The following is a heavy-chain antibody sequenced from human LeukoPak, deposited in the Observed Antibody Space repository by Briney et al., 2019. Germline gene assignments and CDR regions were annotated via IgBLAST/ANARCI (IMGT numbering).Heavy chain of an antibody. Sequence: GGSLRLSCAASGFTFSSYAVHWVRQAPGRGLEWVAVISYDGRHKYYADSVEGRFTISRDTSKNTLYLQMNSLRPEDTAVYYCARAGIAVATYYYGLDVWGLGTTVTVSS. D-gene: IGHD6-19*01. V-gene: IGHV3-30*04. CDR1: GFTFSSYA. J-gene: IGHJ6*02. CDR2: ISYDGRHK. CDR3: ARAGIAVATYYYGLDV.